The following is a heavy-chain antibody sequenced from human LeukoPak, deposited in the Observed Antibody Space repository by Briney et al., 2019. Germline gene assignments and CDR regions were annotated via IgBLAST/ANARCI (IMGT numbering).Heavy chain of an antibody. Sequence: GESLKISCKGSGYSFTSYWIGWVRQMPGKGLEWMGIIYPGDSDTRYSPSFQGQVTISADKSISTAYLQWSSLKASDTAMYYCARHVGFTAAGTEIDYWGQGTLVTVSS. J-gene: IGHJ4*02. V-gene: IGHV5-51*01. CDR1: GYSFTSYW. D-gene: IGHD6-13*01. CDR3: ARHVGFTAAGTEIDY. CDR2: IYPGDSDT.